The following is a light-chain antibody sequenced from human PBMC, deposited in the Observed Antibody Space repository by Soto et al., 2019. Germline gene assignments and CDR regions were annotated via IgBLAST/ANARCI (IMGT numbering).Light chain of an antibody. CDR1: QDIRNH. J-gene: IGKJ4*01. V-gene: IGKV1-33*01. CDR2: DVS. Sequence: DIQMTQSPSSLSASAGDRVIITCQASQDIRNHLHWYQQKPGKAPKLLIYDVSNLATGVPPRFCGGGSGTDFTLTISSLQPEDIATYYCQHYDDLVTFGGGTKVEIK. CDR3: QHYDDLVT.